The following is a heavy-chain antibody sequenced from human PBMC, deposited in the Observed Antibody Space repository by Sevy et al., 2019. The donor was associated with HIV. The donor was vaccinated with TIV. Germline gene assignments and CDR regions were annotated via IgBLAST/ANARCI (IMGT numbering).Heavy chain of an antibody. D-gene: IGHD2-2*01. Sequence: GGSLRLSCAASGFTFSSYSMNWVRQAPGKGLEWVSSISSSSSYIYYADSVKGRFTISRDNAKNSLYLQMNSLRAEDTAVYYWARSGLRWGWFDPWGQGTLVTVSS. V-gene: IGHV3-21*01. J-gene: IGHJ5*02. CDR3: ARSGLRWGWFDP. CDR1: GFTFSSYS. CDR2: ISSSSSYI.